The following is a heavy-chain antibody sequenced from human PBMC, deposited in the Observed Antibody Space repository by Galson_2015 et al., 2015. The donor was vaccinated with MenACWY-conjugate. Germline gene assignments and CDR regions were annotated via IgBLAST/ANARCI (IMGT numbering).Heavy chain of an antibody. V-gene: IGHV4-59*02. CDR1: GFAVRTSY. D-gene: IGHD3-22*01. CDR3: ARHRDYYDSSGYFRHAWYFDL. J-gene: IGHJ2*01. Sequence: LRLSCAASGFAVRTSYMSWIRQPPGKGLEWIGYIYFNGSTDYNPSLKSRATISVDTSKNQFSLILRSVTAADTAVYYCARHRDYYDSSGYFRHAWYFDLWGRGTLVTVSS. CDR2: IYFNGST.